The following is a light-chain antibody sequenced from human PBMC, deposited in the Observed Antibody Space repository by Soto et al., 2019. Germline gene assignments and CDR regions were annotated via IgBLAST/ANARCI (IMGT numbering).Light chain of an antibody. CDR1: SGDVGAYKY. CDR3: TSYVGNDIWV. CDR2: EVT. Sequence: QSVLTQPPSASGSPGQSVTISCTETSGDVGAYKYFPWYQQYPGKPPKLMIYEVTKRPSGVPDRFSGSKSGNTASLTVSGLQAEDEADYYCTSYVGNDIWVFGGGTKLTVL. J-gene: IGLJ3*02. V-gene: IGLV2-8*01.